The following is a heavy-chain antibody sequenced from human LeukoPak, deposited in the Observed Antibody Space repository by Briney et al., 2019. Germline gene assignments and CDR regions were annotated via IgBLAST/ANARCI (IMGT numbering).Heavy chain of an antibody. CDR2: INAGNGNA. CDR1: GYTFTSYA. J-gene: IGHJ4*02. D-gene: IGHD6-25*01. CDR3: ARVSSGWHGYLDY. Sequence: ASVKVSCKASGYTFTSYAMHWVRQAPGQRLEWMGWINAGNGNATYTQKFQDRVTFTRGTSASTAYMDLSSLRSEDTAVYYYARVSSGWHGYLDYWGQGTPVTVSS. V-gene: IGHV1-3*01.